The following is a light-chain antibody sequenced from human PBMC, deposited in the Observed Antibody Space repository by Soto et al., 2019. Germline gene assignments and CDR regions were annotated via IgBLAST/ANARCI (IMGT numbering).Light chain of an antibody. CDR3: NSYAGSNIVV. Sequence: QSVLTQPPSASGSPGQSVTISCTGTSSDVGGYNYVSWYQQHPGKAPKLMIYEVSKRPSGVPDRFSGSKSGNTASLTVSGLQAEDEADYYCNSYAGSNIVVFGGGTKLTVL. CDR1: SSDVGGYNY. V-gene: IGLV2-8*01. J-gene: IGLJ2*01. CDR2: EVS.